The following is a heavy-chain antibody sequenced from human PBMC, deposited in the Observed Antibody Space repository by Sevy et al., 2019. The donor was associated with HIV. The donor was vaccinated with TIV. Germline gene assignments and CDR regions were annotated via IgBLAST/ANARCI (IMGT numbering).Heavy chain of an antibody. CDR3: AKITSLDY. CDR1: GFTFSSYG. D-gene: IGHD1-20*01. CDR2: ISYDGSNK. V-gene: IGHV3-30*18. J-gene: IGHJ4*02. Sequence: GGSLRLSCAASGFTFSSYGMHWVRQAPGKGLEWVAVISYDGSNKYYADSVKGRFTISRDNSKNTLYLQMNSLRAEDTAVYYCAKITSLDYWGQGTLVTVSS.